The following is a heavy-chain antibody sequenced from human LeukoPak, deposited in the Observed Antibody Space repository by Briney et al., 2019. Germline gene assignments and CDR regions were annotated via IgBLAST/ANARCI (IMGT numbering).Heavy chain of an antibody. V-gene: IGHV3-23*01. CDR1: GFTFSSYA. Sequence: GGSLRLSCAASGFTFSSYAMSWVRQAPGKGLEWVSSISNSGGSAYYADSVKGRFTISRDNSKNTLYLQMNSLRAEDTAAYYCANQYYYGSGSYFYYFDYWGQGTLVTVSS. D-gene: IGHD3-10*01. CDR3: ANQYYYGSGSYFYYFDY. CDR2: ISNSGGSA. J-gene: IGHJ4*02.